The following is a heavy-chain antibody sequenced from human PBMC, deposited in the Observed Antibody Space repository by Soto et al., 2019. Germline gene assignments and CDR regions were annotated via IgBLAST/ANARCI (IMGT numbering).Heavy chain of an antibody. CDR1: GFTFSSYA. CDR3: AQDRGSTKFHFDY. CDR2: VSGSGGST. J-gene: IGHJ4*02. D-gene: IGHD2-2*01. V-gene: IGHV3-23*01. Sequence: EVQLLESGGGLVQSGGSLRLSCAASGFTFSSYAMSWVRQAPGKGLEWVSAVSGSGGSTYYADSVKGRFTISRDNSKNTLYLQMNSLRAEDTAVYYCAQDRGSTKFHFDYWGQGTLVTVSS.